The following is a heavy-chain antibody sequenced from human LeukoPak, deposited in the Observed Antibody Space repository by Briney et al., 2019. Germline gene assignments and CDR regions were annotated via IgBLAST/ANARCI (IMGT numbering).Heavy chain of an antibody. V-gene: IGHV3-7*01. D-gene: IGHD1-1*01. CDR3: ARESGPSRSTQDAFDI. J-gene: IGHJ3*02. CDR1: GFTFSTYW. Sequence: PGGSLRLSCAASGFTFSTYWMSWVRQAPGKGLEWVANIKQDGSEKYYVDSVKGRFTISRDNAKNSLYLQMNSLRAEDTAVYYCARESGPSRSTQDAFDIWGQGTMVTVSS. CDR2: IKQDGSEK.